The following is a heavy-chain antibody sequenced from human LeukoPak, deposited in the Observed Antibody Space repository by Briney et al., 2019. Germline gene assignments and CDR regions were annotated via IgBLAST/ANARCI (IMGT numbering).Heavy chain of an antibody. Sequence: GGSLRLSCAASGFTVSSNYMSWVRQAPGKGLEWVSIIYSDGSTYYADSVKGRFTISRDNSKNALYLQMNSLRVEDTAVYYCARVLVASGTYDAFGIWGQGTMVTVSS. V-gene: IGHV3-66*02. J-gene: IGHJ3*02. CDR2: IYSDGST. D-gene: IGHD1-26*01. CDR3: ARVLVASGTYDAFGI. CDR1: GFTVSSNY.